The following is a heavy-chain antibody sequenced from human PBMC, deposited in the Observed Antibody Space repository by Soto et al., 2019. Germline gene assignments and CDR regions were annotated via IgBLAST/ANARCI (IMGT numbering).Heavy chain of an antibody. CDR2: IYFDGITT. Sequence: GGSLRLYCTASGFTFNTHLMHWVRQAPVKGLVWVSRIYFDGITTNYADSVKGRLTVSRDNAKNTVYLHVNTLRDEETAVYYCARGGEMGVDYCGQRILVAVSS. CDR3: ARGGEMGVDY. J-gene: IGHJ4*02. V-gene: IGHV3-74*01. D-gene: IGHD1-26*01. CDR1: GFTFNTHL.